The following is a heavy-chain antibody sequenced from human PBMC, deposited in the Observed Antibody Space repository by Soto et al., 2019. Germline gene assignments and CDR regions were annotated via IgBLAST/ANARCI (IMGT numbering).Heavy chain of an antibody. Sequence: ASVKVSCKASGYTFTDYGFSWVRQATGQGLEWMGWVSAYNGDTNYAQNLQGSVTMTTDKSTSTAYMELKSLRSDDPAVYYCARDLPFDSSGRYSYFDSWGQGTLVTVSS. D-gene: IGHD6-19*01. CDR1: GYTFTDYG. J-gene: IGHJ4*02. CDR2: VSAYNGDT. V-gene: IGHV1-18*01. CDR3: ARDLPFDSSGRYSYFDS.